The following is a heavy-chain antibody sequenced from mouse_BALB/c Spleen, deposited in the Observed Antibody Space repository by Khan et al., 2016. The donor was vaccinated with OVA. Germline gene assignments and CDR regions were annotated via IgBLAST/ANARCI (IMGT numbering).Heavy chain of an antibody. CDR2: IDPATGNT. D-gene: IGHD1-2*01. Sequence: VQLQQSGAELVKPGASVKLSCTTSGFNIKDTYMHWVKQRPEQGLEWIGRIDPATGNTKYDPKFQGKATITADTSSNTAYLHLSSLTSEDTAVYYGARTENHYYGTYGMDYWGQGTSVTVSS. V-gene: IGHV14-3*02. CDR1: GFNIKDTY. CDR3: ARTENHYYGTYGMDY. J-gene: IGHJ4*01.